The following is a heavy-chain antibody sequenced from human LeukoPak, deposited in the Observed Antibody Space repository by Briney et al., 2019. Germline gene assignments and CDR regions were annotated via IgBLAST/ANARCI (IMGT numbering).Heavy chain of an antibody. CDR1: GSTFDDYA. D-gene: IGHD5-24*01. CDR2: ISWNSGSI. Sequence: GGSLRLSCAASGSTFDDYAMHWVRQAPGKGLEWVSGISWNSGSIGYADSVRGRFTISRDNAKNSLYLQMNSLRAEDTALYYCAKGGRDGYNLYFDYWGQGTLVTVSS. V-gene: IGHV3-9*01. CDR3: AKGGRDGYNLYFDY. J-gene: IGHJ4*02.